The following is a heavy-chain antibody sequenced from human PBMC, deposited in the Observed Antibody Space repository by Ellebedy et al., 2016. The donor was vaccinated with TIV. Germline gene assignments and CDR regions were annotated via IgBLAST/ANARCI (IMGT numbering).Heavy chain of an antibody. J-gene: IGHJ4*02. Sequence: GGSLRLSXKGSGYTFTSYWIGWVRQMPGKGLEWMGIIYPGDSDTRYSPSFQGQVTISADKSISTAYLQWSSLKASDTAMYYCARHQRSPAARSTHIDYWGQGTLVTVSS. D-gene: IGHD2-2*01. CDR1: GYTFTSYW. V-gene: IGHV5-51*01. CDR3: ARHQRSPAARSTHIDY. CDR2: IYPGDSDT.